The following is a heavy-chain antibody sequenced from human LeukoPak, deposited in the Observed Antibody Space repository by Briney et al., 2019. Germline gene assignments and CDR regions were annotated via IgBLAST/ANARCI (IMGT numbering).Heavy chain of an antibody. CDR1: GFTFSTYA. Sequence: PGRSLRLSCAASGFTFSTYAMHWVRQAPGKGLEGVALISYDGSNKYYADSVKGRFTISRDNSKNTLYLQMNSMRAEDTAVYYCARDREYSYGYDYWGQGTLATVS. J-gene: IGHJ4*02. D-gene: IGHD5-18*01. CDR2: ISYDGSNK. V-gene: IGHV3-30*04. CDR3: ARDREYSYGYDY.